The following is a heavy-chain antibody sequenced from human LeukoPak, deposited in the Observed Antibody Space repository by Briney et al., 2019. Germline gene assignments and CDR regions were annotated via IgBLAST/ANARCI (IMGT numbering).Heavy chain of an antibody. D-gene: IGHD6-13*01. CDR1: GYTFTSYY. CDR2: INPSGGST. V-gene: IGHV1-46*01. CDR3: AREGIAAALGAFDI. J-gene: IGHJ3*02. Sequence: GASVKVSCKASGYTFTSYYMHWVRQAPGQGLEWMGIINPSGGSTSYAQKFQGRVTITRDTSASTAYMELSSLRSEDTAVYYCAREGIAAALGAFDIWGQGTMVTVSS.